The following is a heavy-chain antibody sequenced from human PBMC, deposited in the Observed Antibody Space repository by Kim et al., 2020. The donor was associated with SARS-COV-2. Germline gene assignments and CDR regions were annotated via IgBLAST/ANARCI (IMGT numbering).Heavy chain of an antibody. J-gene: IGHJ4*02. Sequence: SLKSRVTRSVDASKNQFSRKLSSVAAADTAVYYCARVRYDFWSGDSPFDYWGQGTLVTVSS. CDR3: ARVRYDFWSGDSPFDY. D-gene: IGHD3-3*01. V-gene: IGHV4-34*01.